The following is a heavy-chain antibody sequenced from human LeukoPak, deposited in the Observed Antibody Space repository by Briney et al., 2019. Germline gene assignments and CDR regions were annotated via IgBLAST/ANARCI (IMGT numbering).Heavy chain of an antibody. V-gene: IGHV4-4*07. CDR1: GGSTINYF. CDR3: ARAEGSGSGAYTLDY. Sequence: SETLSLTCTVSGGSTINYFRSWIRQPAGKGLEGIGHIYTSGTTHYNPSLNNRVTISLDTSKSQFSLHLNSVTAADTAVYYCARAEGSGSGAYTLDYWGQGILVTVSS. J-gene: IGHJ4*02. CDR2: IYTSGTT. D-gene: IGHD3-10*01.